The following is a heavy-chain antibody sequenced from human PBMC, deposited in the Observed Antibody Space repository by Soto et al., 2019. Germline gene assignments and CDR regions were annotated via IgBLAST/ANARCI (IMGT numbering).Heavy chain of an antibody. Sequence: QVQLVESGGGLVKPGGSLRLSCAGSGFTFSDFYMSWIRQAPGKGLEWLSYISSSGSTIYYADSVKGRFTISRDNAKNSLYLQMNSLKAEDTAVYCCARDHYINNGRGSFDPWGQGTLVTVSS. J-gene: IGHJ5*02. CDR2: ISSSGSTI. D-gene: IGHD3-10*01. CDR3: ARDHYINNGRGSFDP. V-gene: IGHV3-11*01. CDR1: GFTFSDFY.